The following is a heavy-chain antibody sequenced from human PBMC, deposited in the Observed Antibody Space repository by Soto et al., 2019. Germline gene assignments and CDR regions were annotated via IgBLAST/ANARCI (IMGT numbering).Heavy chain of an antibody. CDR3: ASLGGSSPLYYYYYYGMDV. D-gene: IGHD6-6*01. CDR1: GGSISSSSYY. J-gene: IGHJ6*02. CDR2: IYYSGST. V-gene: IGHV4-39*01. Sequence: PSETLSLTCTVSGGSISSSSYYWGWIRQPPGKGLEWIGSIYYSGSTYYNPSLKSRVTISVDTSKNQFFLKLSSVTAADTAVYYCASLGGSSPLYYYYYYGMDVWGQGTTVTVSS.